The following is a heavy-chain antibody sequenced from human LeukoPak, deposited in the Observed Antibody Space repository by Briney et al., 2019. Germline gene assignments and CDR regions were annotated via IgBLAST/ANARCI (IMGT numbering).Heavy chain of an antibody. Sequence: SETLSLTCTVSGGSISSYYWSWIRQPPGKGLEWIGYIFTSGSTNYNPSLRSRVTISVDTSKNQFSLKLSSVTAADTAVYYCAREWYYYGSGSQNWFDPWGQGTLVTVSS. CDR2: IFTSGST. CDR3: AREWYYYGSGSQNWFDP. V-gene: IGHV4-4*09. D-gene: IGHD3-10*01. J-gene: IGHJ5*02. CDR1: GGSISSYY.